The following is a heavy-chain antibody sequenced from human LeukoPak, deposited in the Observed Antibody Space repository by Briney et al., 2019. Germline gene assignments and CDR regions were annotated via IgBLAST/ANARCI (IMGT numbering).Heavy chain of an antibody. J-gene: IGHJ4*02. D-gene: IGHD6-19*01. Sequence: ASETLSLTCAVSGGSISSSNWWSWVRQPPGKGLEWIGEIYHSGSTNYNPSLKSRVTISVDKSKNQFSLKLSSVTAADTAVYYCARVAHLVAVAEFDYWGQGTLVTVSS. V-gene: IGHV4-4*02. CDR1: GGSISSSNW. CDR2: IYHSGST. CDR3: ARVAHLVAVAEFDY.